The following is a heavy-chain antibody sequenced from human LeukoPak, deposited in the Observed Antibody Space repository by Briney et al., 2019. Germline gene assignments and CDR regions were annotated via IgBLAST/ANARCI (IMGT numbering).Heavy chain of an antibody. V-gene: IGHV1-69-2*01. CDR3: ARDHEERAPYLDL. J-gene: IGHJ4*02. CDR1: GYPFSDYY. Sequence: GDSVKVSCKASGYPFSDYYIHWLQQAPGKGLEWMGRIDPADGETTYAENFQGRVTFTADTSTYTIYMELNSLTLADRAAYFCARDHEERAPYLDLWGQGTQVIVSS. CDR2: IDPADGET.